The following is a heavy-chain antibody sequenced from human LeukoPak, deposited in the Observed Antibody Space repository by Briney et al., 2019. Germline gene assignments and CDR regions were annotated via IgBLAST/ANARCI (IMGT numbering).Heavy chain of an antibody. Sequence: GASVKVSSKVSGYALTELSMHWARPAPGNGLEWMGGFDPEDGETIYAQKFQGRVTITEDTSTDTAYMELSSLRSEDTAVYYCATDPLGYYDSSGHTSPFDYWGQGTLVTVSS. CDR1: GYALTELS. CDR3: ATDPLGYYDSSGHTSPFDY. J-gene: IGHJ4*02. D-gene: IGHD3-22*01. V-gene: IGHV1-24*01. CDR2: FDPEDGET.